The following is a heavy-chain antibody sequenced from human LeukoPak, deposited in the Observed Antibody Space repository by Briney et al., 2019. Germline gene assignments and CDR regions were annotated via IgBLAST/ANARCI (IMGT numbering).Heavy chain of an antibody. CDR2: MNPSSGKT. V-gene: IGHV1-8*03. Sequence: GASVKVSCKASGYTFSGYDINWVRQATGQGLEWMGFMNPSSGKTVYAQKFQGRVTITSDTSISTGYMELTSLTSEDTAVYYCAREGLDIWGQGTMVTVS. CDR3: AREGLDI. CDR1: GYTFSGYD. J-gene: IGHJ3*02. D-gene: IGHD2-21*01.